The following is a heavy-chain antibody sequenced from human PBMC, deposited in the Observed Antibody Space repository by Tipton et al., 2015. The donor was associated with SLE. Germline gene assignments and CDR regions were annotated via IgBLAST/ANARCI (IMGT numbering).Heavy chain of an antibody. Sequence: GLVKPSETLSLTCTVSGGSITNNFWSWIRQPPGKGLEWIGCLYNSGNTTYNPSFKSRVNISVHTSKDQLSLRLSSVTAADTAVYYCARVNCSSTSCYMGGWFDPWGQGTLVTVSS. CDR1: GGSITNNF. CDR2: LYNSGNT. D-gene: IGHD2-2*02. J-gene: IGHJ5*02. V-gene: IGHV4-59*01. CDR3: ARVNCSSTSCYMGGWFDP.